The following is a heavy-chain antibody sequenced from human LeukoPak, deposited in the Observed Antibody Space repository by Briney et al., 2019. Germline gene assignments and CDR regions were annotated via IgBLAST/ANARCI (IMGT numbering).Heavy chain of an antibody. CDR3: AKELYGNPSGY. D-gene: IGHD2-8*01. CDR1: GFTFSSYA. J-gene: IGHJ4*02. Sequence: GGSLRLSCAASGFTFSSYAVSWVRQAPGKGLEWVSAISGDGGTISYAASVRGRFTISRDNAKNTLFLQMSSLRAGDTALYYCAKELYGNPSGYWGQGTRVTVSS. V-gene: IGHV3-23*01. CDR2: ISGDGGTI.